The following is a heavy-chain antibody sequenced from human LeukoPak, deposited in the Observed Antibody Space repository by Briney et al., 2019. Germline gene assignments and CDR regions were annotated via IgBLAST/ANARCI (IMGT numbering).Heavy chain of an antibody. CDR1: GGSISSSSYY. V-gene: IGHV4-39*01. Sequence: SETLSLTCTVSGGSISSSSYYWGWIRQPPGKGLEWIGSIYYSGSTYYNPSLKSRVTISVDTSKNLFSLKLSSVTAADTAVYYCASTPSDYYYDSSGYYYQGWGQGTLVTVSS. CDR2: IYYSGST. D-gene: IGHD3-22*01. J-gene: IGHJ4*02. CDR3: ASTPSDYYYDSSGYYYQG.